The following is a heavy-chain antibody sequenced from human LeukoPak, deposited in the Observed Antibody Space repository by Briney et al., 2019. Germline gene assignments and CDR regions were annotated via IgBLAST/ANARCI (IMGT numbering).Heavy chain of an antibody. CDR1: GFTFSSHV. J-gene: IGHJ4*02. CDR3: AKAADWLAGDYIDY. Sequence: PGGSLRLSCAASGFTFSSHVMSWVRQAPGKGLEWVSDISASGDTTYYADSVKGRFTISRDNSKNTLDLQMSSLRVEDTAVYCCAKAADWLAGDYIDYWGQGTLVTVSS. V-gene: IGHV3-23*01. CDR2: ISASGDTT. D-gene: IGHD3-9*01.